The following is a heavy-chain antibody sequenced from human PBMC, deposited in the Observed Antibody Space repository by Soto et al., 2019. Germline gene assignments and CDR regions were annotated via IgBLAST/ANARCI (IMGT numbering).Heavy chain of an antibody. J-gene: IGHJ4*02. V-gene: IGHV4-31*03. CDR2: IYDSGST. CDR3: VRSSRSYFDY. CDR1: GGSISRSGYF. Sequence: TSETLSLTCTVSGGSISRSGYFWSWIRQHPGKGLEWIGYIYDSGSTYYNPSLKSRVPLSVDTSKNQFSLNLTSVTAADTAMYYCVRSSRSYFDYWGQGTLVTVS.